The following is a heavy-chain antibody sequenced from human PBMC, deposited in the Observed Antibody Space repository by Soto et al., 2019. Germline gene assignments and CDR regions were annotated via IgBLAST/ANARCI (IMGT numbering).Heavy chain of an antibody. CDR3: AAYCSIPSCYPPYFNY. CDR2: INHSGST. CDR1: GGSFSGYY. Sequence: SETLSLTCAVYGGSFSGYYWSWIRQPPGKGLEWIGEINHSGSTNYNPSLKSRVTISVDTSKNQFSLKLSSVTAADTAVYYCAAYCSIPSCYPPYFNYWGQGTLVTVSS. D-gene: IGHD2-2*01. V-gene: IGHV4-34*01. J-gene: IGHJ4*02.